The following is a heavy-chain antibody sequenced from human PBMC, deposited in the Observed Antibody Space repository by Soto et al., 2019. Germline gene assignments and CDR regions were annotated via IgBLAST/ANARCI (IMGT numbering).Heavy chain of an antibody. Sequence: QVPLEQSGAEVKKPGASVKVSCKASGYTFSSYGLSWVRQAPGQGLEWMGWISTYNGNTKYAQKFQGRVTMTTDTSTSTAYMEVRSLISDDTAMYYCARGVVVVPATMFRYFDLWGSCTLVTVSS. D-gene: IGHD2-2*01. CDR3: ARGVVVVPATMFRYFDL. J-gene: IGHJ2*01. CDR1: GYTFSSYG. V-gene: IGHV1-18*01. CDR2: ISTYNGNT.